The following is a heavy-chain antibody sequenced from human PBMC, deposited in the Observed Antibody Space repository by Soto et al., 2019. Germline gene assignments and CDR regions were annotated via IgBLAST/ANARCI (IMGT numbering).Heavy chain of an antibody. CDR2: IYYSGST. CDR1: GGSISSSSYY. CDR3: ARHESRSHDAFDI. V-gene: IGHV4-39*01. Sequence: QLQLQESGPGLVKPSETLSLTCTVSGGSISSSSYYWGWIRQPPGKGLEWIGSIYYSGSTYYNPSLKSRVTISVDTSKNQFSLKLSSVTAADTAVYYCARHESRSHDAFDIWGQGTMVTVSS. J-gene: IGHJ3*02.